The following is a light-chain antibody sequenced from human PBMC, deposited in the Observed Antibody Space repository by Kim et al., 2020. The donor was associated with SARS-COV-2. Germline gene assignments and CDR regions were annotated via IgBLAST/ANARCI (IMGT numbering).Light chain of an antibody. CDR1: SLRSYY. CDR3: NSRDSSGNHVV. V-gene: IGLV3-19*01. Sequence: LGQTVRTKCQGDSLRSYYSSWYQPKPGQAPVLGIYAKNYRPSVIPDRFSDSSAGNTAALTSTEAQAEDEADYYCNSRDSSGNHVVLGAGTQLTVL. J-gene: IGLJ7*01. CDR2: AKN.